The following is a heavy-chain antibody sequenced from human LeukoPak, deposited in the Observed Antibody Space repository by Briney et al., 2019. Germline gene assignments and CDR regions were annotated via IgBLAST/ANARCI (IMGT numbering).Heavy chain of an antibody. Sequence: GGSLRLSCAASGLTFGDYVMNWFRQAPGKGLEWVGFIRSKAYGGTTEYAASVKGRFTISRDDSKSIAYLQMNSLKTEDTAVYYCEYSYGRPFDIWGQGTMVTVSS. D-gene: IGHD5-18*01. CDR2: IRSKAYGGTT. CDR3: EYSYGRPFDI. CDR1: GLTFGDYV. J-gene: IGHJ3*02. V-gene: IGHV3-49*03.